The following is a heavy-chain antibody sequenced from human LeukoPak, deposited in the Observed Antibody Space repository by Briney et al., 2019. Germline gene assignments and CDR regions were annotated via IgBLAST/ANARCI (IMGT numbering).Heavy chain of an antibody. V-gene: IGHV4-59*01. J-gene: IGHJ4*02. D-gene: IGHD3-22*01. Sequence: SETLSLTCTVSGGSISGYYWSWIRQPPGKELEWIGYIYESGSTDYNPSFRSRVTISRDTSKNQVSLKLTSVTTADTAVYYCARDRYDHDSSGYYEFWGQGTLVTVSS. CDR1: GGSISGYY. CDR2: IYESGST. CDR3: ARDRYDHDSSGYYEF.